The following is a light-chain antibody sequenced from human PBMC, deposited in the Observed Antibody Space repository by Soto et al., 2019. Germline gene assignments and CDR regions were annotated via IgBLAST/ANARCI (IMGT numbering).Light chain of an antibody. CDR1: QSINSE. Sequence: EIVMTQAPATLSLSPGERAALSCRASQSINSELAWYQQKPGQPPRLLVYGASTRATGVPARFTGSESGSEVPLHISGLQYEDFAVYYCQQGHNWPLTFGQGTRLEI. CDR3: QQGHNWPLT. V-gene: IGKV3-15*01. CDR2: GAS. J-gene: IGKJ2*01.